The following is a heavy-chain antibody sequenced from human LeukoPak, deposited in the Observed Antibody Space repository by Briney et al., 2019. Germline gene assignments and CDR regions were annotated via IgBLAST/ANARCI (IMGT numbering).Heavy chain of an antibody. V-gene: IGHV3-74*01. CDR2: INGDGGSR. CDR1: GFPFGTYW. D-gene: IGHD6-13*01. J-gene: IGHJ4*02. CDR3: ASASSHRTAAGGDY. Sequence: GGSLRLSCAASGFPFGTYWMHWVRQAPGKGLVWVSRINGDGGSRNYADSVKGRFTISRDNAKNTLYLQMSSLRVEDTAVYYCASASSHRTAAGGDYWGQGTLVTVST.